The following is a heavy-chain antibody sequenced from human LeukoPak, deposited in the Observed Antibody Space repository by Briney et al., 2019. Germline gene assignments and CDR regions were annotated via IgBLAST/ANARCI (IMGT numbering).Heavy chain of an antibody. D-gene: IGHD3-22*01. CDR1: GFTFSSYG. CDR2: IRYDGSNK. CDR3: AKEKAPLITMIVVPEAFDI. V-gene: IGHV3-30*02. J-gene: IGHJ3*02. Sequence: PGGSLRLSCAASGFTFSSYGMHWVRQAPGKGLEWVAFIRYDGSNKYYADSVKGRFTISRDNSKNTLYLQMNSLRAEDTAVYYCAKEKAPLITMIVVPEAFDIWGQGTMVTVSS.